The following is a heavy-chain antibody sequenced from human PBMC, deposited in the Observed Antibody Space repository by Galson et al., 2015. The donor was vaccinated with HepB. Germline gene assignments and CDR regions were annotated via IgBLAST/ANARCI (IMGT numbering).Heavy chain of an antibody. CDR3: ARSPGYCSSTSCYPDWFDP. CDR2: IIPIFGTA. CDR1: GGTFSSYA. V-gene: IGHV1-69*13. Sequence: SVKVSCKASGGTFSSYAISWVRQAPGQGLEWMGGIIPIFGTANYAQKFQGRVTITADESTSTAYMELSSLRSEDTAVYYCARSPGYCSSTSCYPDWFDPWGQGTLVTVSS. D-gene: IGHD2-2*01. J-gene: IGHJ5*02.